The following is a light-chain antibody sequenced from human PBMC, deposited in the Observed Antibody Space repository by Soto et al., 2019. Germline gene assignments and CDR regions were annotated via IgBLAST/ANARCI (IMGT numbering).Light chain of an antibody. J-gene: IGLJ2*01. CDR3: CSYGTSNPI. CDR1: TSYVGSSTL. CDR2: EAY. V-gene: IGLV2-23*01. Sequence: QSALTQPPSASGSPGQSVTISCTGTTSYVGSSTLVSWYQHHPGKAPKLVIYEAYKRPSGVSNRFSGSKSGNTASMTISGLQAEDEAIYYCCSYGTSNPIFGGGTKVTVL.